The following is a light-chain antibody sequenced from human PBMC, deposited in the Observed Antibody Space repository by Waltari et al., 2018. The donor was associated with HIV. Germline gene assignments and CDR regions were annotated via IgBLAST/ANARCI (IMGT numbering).Light chain of an antibody. V-gene: IGLV2-14*03. CDR2: DVF. CDR3: TSFRSDYTVI. CDR1: ISHFGLSNF. Sequence: QSALSQPASVSASPGPSINISCTRSISHFGLSNFISWYQQHPGEVPKVIIYDVFSRPSGVSRRFSGSKSGNTASLTISWLQPEDEADYYCTSFRSDYTVIFGGGTKVTVL. J-gene: IGLJ2*01.